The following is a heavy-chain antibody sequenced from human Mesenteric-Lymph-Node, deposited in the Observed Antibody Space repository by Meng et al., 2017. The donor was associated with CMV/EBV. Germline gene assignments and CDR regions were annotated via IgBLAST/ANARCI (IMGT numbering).Heavy chain of an antibody. Sequence: ETLSLTCAASGFTFTTYSLNWVRQSPGKGLEWVSSVSGSNRYINYAESVRGRFTVSRDNAKNSLSLQMNSLRGEDTAVYYCARDRAMDDYWGQGTLVTVSS. CDR1: GFTFTTYS. CDR2: VSGSNRYI. V-gene: IGHV3-21*06. J-gene: IGHJ4*02. CDR3: ARDRAMDDY. D-gene: IGHD3-10*01.